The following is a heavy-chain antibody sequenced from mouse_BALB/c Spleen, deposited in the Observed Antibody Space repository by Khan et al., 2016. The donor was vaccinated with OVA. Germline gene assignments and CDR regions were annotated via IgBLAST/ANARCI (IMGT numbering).Heavy chain of an antibody. CDR1: GDSITSGY. CDR3: ARSTYRYAFVY. V-gene: IGHV3-8*02. Sequence: EVQLQESGPSLVKPSQTLSLTCSVTGDSITSGYWNWIRQFPGNKLEYIGYMIYSGHTYYNPSLKSRISITRHISKNQYYLQLNSVTTEDTATYDCARSTYRYAFVYWGQGTLVSVSA. D-gene: IGHD2-14*01. J-gene: IGHJ3*01. CDR2: MIYSGHT.